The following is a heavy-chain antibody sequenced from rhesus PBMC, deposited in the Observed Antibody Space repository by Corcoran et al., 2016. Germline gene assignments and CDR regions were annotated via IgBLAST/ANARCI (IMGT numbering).Heavy chain of an antibody. CDR3: AKDQYEYTNRYSLDV. CDR2: IVYSGDTT. Sequence: EVQLVESGGGLVQPGGSLRLSCAASGFTFSSYGMGWVRQAPGKGLGWVAGIVYSGDTTYYADSVKGRFAISRDNSKNTLSLQMNSLRAEDTAVYYCAKDQYEYTNRYSLDVWGRGVLVTVSS. J-gene: IGHJ5-2*02. CDR1: GFTFSSYG. V-gene: IGHV3S5*01. D-gene: IGHD4-23*01.